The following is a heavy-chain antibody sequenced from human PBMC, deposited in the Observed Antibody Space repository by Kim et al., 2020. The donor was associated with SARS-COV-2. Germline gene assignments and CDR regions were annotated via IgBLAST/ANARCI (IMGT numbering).Heavy chain of an antibody. D-gene: IGHD3-22*01. J-gene: IGHJ4*02. CDR2: IYHSGST. V-gene: IGHV4-4*02. CDR3: ARVGYYDSSGYYSPFDY. Sequence: SETLSLTCAVSGGSISSGNWWSWVRQPPGKGLEWIGEIYHSGSTNYNPSLKSRVTISVDKSKNQFSLKLSSVTAADTAVYYCARVGYYDSSGYYSPFDYWGQGTLVTVSS. CDR1: GGSISSGNW.